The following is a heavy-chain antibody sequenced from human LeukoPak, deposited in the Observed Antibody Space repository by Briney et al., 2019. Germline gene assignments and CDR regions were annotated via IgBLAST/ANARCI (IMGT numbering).Heavy chain of an antibody. Sequence: GGSLRLSCAASGFTFDDYAMHWVRQAPGKGLEWVSLISGGGGSTYYADSVKGRFTISRDNSKNSLYLQMNSLRTEDTALYYCAKDIGILTGKIPDYWGQGTLVTVSS. CDR3: AKDIGILTGKIPDY. CDR2: ISGGGGST. CDR1: GFTFDDYA. D-gene: IGHD3-9*01. V-gene: IGHV3-43*02. J-gene: IGHJ4*02.